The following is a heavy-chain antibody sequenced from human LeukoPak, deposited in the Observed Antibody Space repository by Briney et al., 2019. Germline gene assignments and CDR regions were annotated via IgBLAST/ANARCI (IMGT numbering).Heavy chain of an antibody. Sequence: HSGGSLRLSCAASGFTFSSYAMSWVRQAPGKGLEWVSAISGSGGSTYYADSVKGRFTISRDNSKNTLYLQMNSLRAEDTAVYYCAKDLEDYDFWSGYSTPFDYWGQGTLVTVSS. D-gene: IGHD3-3*01. V-gene: IGHV3-23*01. CDR3: AKDLEDYDFWSGYSTPFDY. CDR2: ISGSGGST. CDR1: GFTFSSYA. J-gene: IGHJ4*02.